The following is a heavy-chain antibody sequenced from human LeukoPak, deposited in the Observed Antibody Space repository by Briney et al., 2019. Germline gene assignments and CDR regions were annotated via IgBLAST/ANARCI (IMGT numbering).Heavy chain of an antibody. CDR1: GFTFDDYA. Sequence: GRSLRLSCAASGFTFDDYAMHWVRQAPGKGLEWVSGISWNSGSIGYADSVKGRFTISRDNAKNSLYLRMNSLRAEDTALYYCAKDKRRYCSSTSCYIAGDWGQGTLVTVSS. J-gene: IGHJ4*02. CDR2: ISWNSGSI. D-gene: IGHD2-2*02. CDR3: AKDKRRYCSSTSCYIAGD. V-gene: IGHV3-9*01.